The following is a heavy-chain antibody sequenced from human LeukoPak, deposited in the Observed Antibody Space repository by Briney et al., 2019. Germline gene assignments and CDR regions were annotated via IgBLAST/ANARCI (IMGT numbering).Heavy chain of an antibody. CDR1: GGSISSYY. V-gene: IGHV4-4*07. CDR2: IYTSGST. CDR3: AREEYSSSWYFRAFDI. Sequence: PSETLSLTCTVSGGSISSYYWSWIRQPAGKGLEWIGRIYTSGSTNYNPSLKSRVTMSVDTSKNQFSLKLSSVTAADTAVYYCAREEYSSSWYFRAFDIWGQGTMVTVSS. J-gene: IGHJ3*02. D-gene: IGHD6-13*01.